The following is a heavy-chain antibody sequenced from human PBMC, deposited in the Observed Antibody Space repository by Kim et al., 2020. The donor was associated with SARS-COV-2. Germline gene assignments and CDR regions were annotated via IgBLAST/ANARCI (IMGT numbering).Heavy chain of an antibody. Sequence: SETLSLTCTVSGGSINSYYWSWIRQPPGKRLEWIGYIYYSGSTNYNPSLKSRVTISVDTSKNQFSLRLSSVTAADTAVYYCARLRYSGSYYASDFDYWGQGTLVTVSS. CDR2: IYYSGST. V-gene: IGHV4-59*01. D-gene: IGHD1-26*01. CDR3: ARLRYSGSYYASDFDY. J-gene: IGHJ4*02. CDR1: GGSINSYY.